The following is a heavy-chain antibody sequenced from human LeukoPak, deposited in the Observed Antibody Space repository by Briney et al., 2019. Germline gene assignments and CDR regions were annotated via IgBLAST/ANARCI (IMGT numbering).Heavy chain of an antibody. CDR1: GFSFNDYA. CDR3: AKDRLSSLTAPRFDP. CDR2: ISGSGGRT. J-gene: IGHJ5*02. V-gene: IGHV3-23*01. D-gene: IGHD2-21*02. Sequence: GGSLRLSCAASGFSFNDYAMSWVRQAPGKGLEWVSVISGSGGRTSYADSVKGRFTISRDNSKNTLYLQMNSLRAEDTALYYCAKDRLSSLTAPRFDPWGQGTQVTVSS.